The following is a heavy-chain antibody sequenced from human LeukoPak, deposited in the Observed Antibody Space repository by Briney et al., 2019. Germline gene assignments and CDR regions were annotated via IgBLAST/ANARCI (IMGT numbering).Heavy chain of an antibody. CDR3: ARDREGGDY. CDR2: VYYSGSA. D-gene: IGHD3-16*01. J-gene: IGHJ4*02. V-gene: IGHV4-59*01. Sequence: SETLSLTCTVSGGSISSYYWSWIRQPPGKGLEWIGYVYYSGSANYNPSLKSRVTISVDTSKNQFSLKLNSVTAADTAVYYCARDREGGDYWGQGTLVTVSS. CDR1: GGSISSYY.